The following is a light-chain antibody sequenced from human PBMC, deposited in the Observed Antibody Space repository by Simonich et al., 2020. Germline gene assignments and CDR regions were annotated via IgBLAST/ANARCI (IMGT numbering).Light chain of an antibody. CDR3: QQYYSTPYT. Sequence: DIVMTQSPDSLAVSLGERATMNCKSSQSVLYSSNNKNYLAWYQQKLGQPPKLLIYWASTRESGVPDRFSGSGSGTDFTLTISSLQAEDVAVYYCQQYYSTPYTFGQGTKLEIK. CDR2: WAS. V-gene: IGKV4-1*01. CDR1: QSVLYSSNNKNY. J-gene: IGKJ2*01.